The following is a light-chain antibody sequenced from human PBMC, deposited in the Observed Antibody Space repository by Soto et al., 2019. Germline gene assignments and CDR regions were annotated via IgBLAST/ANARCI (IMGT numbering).Light chain of an antibody. CDR1: QSVSIN. CDR2: DAS. J-gene: IGKJ5*01. Sequence: EIVMTQSPATLSVSPGERATRSCRASQSVSINLAWYPQKPGQAPRLPLYDASNRATGIPARFSGSGSGTDFTLTISRLEPEDFAVYYCQQHGTSPITFGQGTRLEIK. CDR3: QQHGTSPIT. V-gene: IGKV3-20*01.